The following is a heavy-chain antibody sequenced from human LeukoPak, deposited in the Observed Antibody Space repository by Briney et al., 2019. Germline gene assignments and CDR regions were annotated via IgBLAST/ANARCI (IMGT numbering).Heavy chain of an antibody. V-gene: IGHV3-33*06. CDR2: IWYDGSNK. Sequence: GGSLRLSCAASGFTFSSYGMHWVRQAPGKGLEWVAVIWYDGSNKYYADSVKGRFTISRDNSKNTLYLQMNSLRAEDTAVYYCAKDPYYDSSGYYDPHFDYWGQGTLVTVSS. D-gene: IGHD3-22*01. CDR1: GFTFSSYG. J-gene: IGHJ4*02. CDR3: AKDPYYDSSGYYDPHFDY.